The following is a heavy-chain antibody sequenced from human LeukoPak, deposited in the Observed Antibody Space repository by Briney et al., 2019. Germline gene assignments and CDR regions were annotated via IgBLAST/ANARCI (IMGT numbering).Heavy chain of an antibody. CDR2: ISSSSSTI. J-gene: IGHJ4*02. CDR3: ADLEGWRGY. Sequence: HPGGSLRLSCAASGFIFSSYHMNWVRQAPGKGLEWVSYISSSSSTIHYADSVKGRFTISRDNAKNSLYLQMNSPRDEDTAVYYCADLEGWRGYWGQGTLVTVSS. V-gene: IGHV3-48*02. CDR1: GFIFSSYH. D-gene: IGHD3-3*01.